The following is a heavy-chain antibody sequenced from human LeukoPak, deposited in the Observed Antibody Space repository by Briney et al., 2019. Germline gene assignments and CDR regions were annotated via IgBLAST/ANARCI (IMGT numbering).Heavy chain of an antibody. V-gene: IGHV4-34*01. D-gene: IGHD3-16*01. CDR2: INHSGST. J-gene: IGHJ4*02. CDR1: GGSFSGYY. Sequence: SETLSLTCAVYGGSFSGYYWSWIRQPPGKGLEWIGEINHSGSTNYNPSLKSRVTISVDTSKNQFSLKLSSVTAADTAVYYCARGDYDYVWGSYTGFDYWGQGTLVTVSS. CDR3: ARGDYDYVWGSYTGFDY.